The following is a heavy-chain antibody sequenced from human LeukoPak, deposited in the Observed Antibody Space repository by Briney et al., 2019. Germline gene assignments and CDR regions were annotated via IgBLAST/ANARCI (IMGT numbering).Heavy chain of an antibody. D-gene: IGHD3-22*01. V-gene: IGHV4-30-2*03. CDR3: ATSSYSSGYDY. Sequence: YYSGSTYYNSSLKSRVTISVDTSRNQFSLKLSSVTAADTAVYYCATSSYSSGYDYWGQGTLVTVSS. J-gene: IGHJ4*02. CDR2: YYSGST.